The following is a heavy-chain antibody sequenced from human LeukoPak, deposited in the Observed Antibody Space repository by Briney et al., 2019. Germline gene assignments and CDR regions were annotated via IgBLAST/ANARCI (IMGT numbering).Heavy chain of an antibody. CDR2: INHSGST. CDR3: ARAGYSYGYGYYYMDV. J-gene: IGHJ6*03. D-gene: IGHD5-18*01. V-gene: IGHV4-34*01. CDR1: GGSFSSYY. Sequence: SETLSLTCAVYGGSFSSYYWSWIRQPPGKGLEWIGEINHSGSTNYNPSLKSRVTISVDTSNNQFFLKLSSVTAADTAVYYCARAGYSYGYGYYYMDVWGKGTTVTVSS.